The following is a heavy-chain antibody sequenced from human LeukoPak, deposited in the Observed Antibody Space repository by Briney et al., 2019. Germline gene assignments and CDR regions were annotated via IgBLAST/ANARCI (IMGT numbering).Heavy chain of an antibody. Sequence: GGSLRLSCAASGFTFSSYSMNWVRQAPGKGLEWVSYISSSSSTIYYADSVKGRFTISRDNAKNSLYLQMNSLRAEDTAVYYCARALGYCSGGSCPDYYYYYMDAWGKGTTVTVSS. J-gene: IGHJ6*03. CDR1: GFTFSSYS. CDR2: ISSSSSTI. D-gene: IGHD2-15*01. CDR3: ARALGYCSGGSCPDYYYYYMDA. V-gene: IGHV3-48*01.